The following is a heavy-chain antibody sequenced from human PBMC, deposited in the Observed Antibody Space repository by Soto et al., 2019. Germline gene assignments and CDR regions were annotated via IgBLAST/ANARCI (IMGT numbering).Heavy chain of an antibody. Sequence: SVKVSCKASGFTFTSSAVQWVRQARGQRLEWIGWIVVSSGNTNYAQKFQERVTITRDMSTSTAYMELSSLRSEDTAVYYCAAAVTTGYYYGMDVWGQGTTVTVSS. CDR2: IVVSSGNT. D-gene: IGHD4-17*01. J-gene: IGHJ6*02. V-gene: IGHV1-58*01. CDR3: AAAVTTGYYYGMDV. CDR1: GFTFTSSA.